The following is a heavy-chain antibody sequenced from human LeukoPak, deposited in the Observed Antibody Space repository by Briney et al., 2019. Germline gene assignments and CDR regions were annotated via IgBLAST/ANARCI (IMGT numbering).Heavy chain of an antibody. CDR2: IDWDDDK. Sequence: SGPALVKPTQTLTLTCTFSGFSLRTGGMRVSWIRQPPGKALEWLARIDWDDDKFYSTSLKTRLTISKDTSKNQVVLTMTNMDPVGTATYYCARLNSGTYLDYWGQGTLVTVSS. V-gene: IGHV2-70*04. J-gene: IGHJ4*02. D-gene: IGHD1-26*01. CDR3: ARLNSGTYLDY. CDR1: GFSLRTGGMR.